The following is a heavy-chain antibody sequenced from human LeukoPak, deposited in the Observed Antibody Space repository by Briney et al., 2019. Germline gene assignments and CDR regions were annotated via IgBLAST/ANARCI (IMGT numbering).Heavy chain of an antibody. CDR3: ANRSGYALGEWSFDC. V-gene: IGHV3-23*01. CDR1: GFTFSSYG. CDR2: ITNSGGST. Sequence: PGGSLRLSCAASGFTFSSYGMSWVRQAPGKGLELVSTITNSGGSTYYADSVKGRFTISRDNSKNTLYLQMNSLRAEDTAVYYCANRSGYALGEWSFDCWGQGTLVTVSS. J-gene: IGHJ4*02. D-gene: IGHD3-16*01.